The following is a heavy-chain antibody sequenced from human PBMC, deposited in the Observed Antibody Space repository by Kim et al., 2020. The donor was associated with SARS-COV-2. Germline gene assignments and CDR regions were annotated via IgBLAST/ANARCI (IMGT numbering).Heavy chain of an antibody. CDR2: IRNKANYYTT. CDR3: VRSGSYNPFEY. Sequence: GGSLRLSCAASGFTFSDYYLGWVRQAPGKGLDWVGRIRNKANYYTTEYAASVKGRFTISRDESKNSLVLQMNSLKTEDTAVYFCVRSGSYNPFEYWGQGT. D-gene: IGHD3-10*01. J-gene: IGHJ4*02. CDR1: GFTFSDYY. V-gene: IGHV3-72*01.